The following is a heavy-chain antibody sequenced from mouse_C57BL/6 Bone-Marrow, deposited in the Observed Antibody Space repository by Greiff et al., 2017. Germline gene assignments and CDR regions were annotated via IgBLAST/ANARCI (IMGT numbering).Heavy chain of an antibody. CDR1: GFPFRDYG. CDR2: ISSGSSTI. CDR3: ARGITGGFAY. J-gene: IGHJ3*01. V-gene: IGHV5-17*01. D-gene: IGHD1-1*01. Sequence: EVKLVESGGGLVKPGGSLKLSCAASGFPFRDYGMHWVRQAPEKGLEWVAYISSGSSTIYYADTVTGRVTISRDNAKNTLFLQMTSLRSEDTAMYYCARGITGGFAYWGQGTLVTVSA.